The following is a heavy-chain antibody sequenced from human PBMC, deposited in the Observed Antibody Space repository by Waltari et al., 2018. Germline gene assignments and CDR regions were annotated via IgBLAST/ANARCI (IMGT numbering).Heavy chain of an antibody. D-gene: IGHD3-10*01. CDR1: GFTFSSYG. J-gene: IGHJ5*02. CDR3: AKDLEDMGPGWFDP. CDR2: ISYDGSNK. Sequence: QVQLVESGGGVVQPGRSLRLSCAASGFTFSSYGMHWVRQAPGKGLEWVAVISYDGSNKYYADAVKGRFTISRDNSKNTLYLQMNSLRAEDTAVYYCAKDLEDMGPGWFDPWGQGTLVTVSS. V-gene: IGHV3-30*18.